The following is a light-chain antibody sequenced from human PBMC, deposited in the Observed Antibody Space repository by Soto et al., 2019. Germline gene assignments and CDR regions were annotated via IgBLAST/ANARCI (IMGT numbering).Light chain of an antibody. V-gene: IGKV4-1*01. CDR2: WAS. J-gene: IGKJ4*01. CDR3: QQYYSNPPLT. CDR1: QSVLYSSNNKNY. Sequence: DIVMTQSPDSLAVSLGERATFNCKSSQSVLYSSNNKNYLAWYQQKPGQPPKLLIYWASTRESGVPDRFSGSGSGTDFTLTISSVQAEDVAVYYCQQYYSNPPLTFGGGTKVDIK.